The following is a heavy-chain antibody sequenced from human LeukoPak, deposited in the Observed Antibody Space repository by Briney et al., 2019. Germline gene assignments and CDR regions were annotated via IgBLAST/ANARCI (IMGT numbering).Heavy chain of an antibody. CDR3: AKDWPSSGSYQGLFDY. CDR1: GFTLSNYA. D-gene: IGHD1-26*01. CDR2: ISGGGSGT. V-gene: IGHV3-23*01. Sequence: GGSLRLSCAASGFTLSNYAMNWVRQAPGKGLEWVSAISGGGSGTHYADSVKGPFTISTDNSKNTLYLQMNSLRAEDTAVYYCAKDWPSSGSYQGLFDYWGQGTLVTVSS. J-gene: IGHJ4*02.